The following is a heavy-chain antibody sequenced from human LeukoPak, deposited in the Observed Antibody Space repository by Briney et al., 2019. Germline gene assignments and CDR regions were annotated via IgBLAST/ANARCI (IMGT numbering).Heavy chain of an antibody. CDR3: ARDLVRYSGYDYSLPYGMDV. V-gene: IGHV1-2*02. CDR2: INPNSGGT. J-gene: IGHJ6*02. D-gene: IGHD5-12*01. Sequence: ASVKVSCKASGYTFTGYYMHWVRQAPGQGREWMGWINPNSGGTNYAQKFQGRVIMTRDTSISTAYMELSRLRSDDTAVYYCARDLVRYSGYDYSLPYGMDVWGQGTTVTVSS. CDR1: GYTFTGYY.